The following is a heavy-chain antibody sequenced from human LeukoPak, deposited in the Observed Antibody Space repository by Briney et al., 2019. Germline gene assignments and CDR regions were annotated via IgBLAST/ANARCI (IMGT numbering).Heavy chain of an antibody. J-gene: IGHJ4*02. Sequence: PGGSLRLSCAASGFTFHSYTMTWVRQAPGKGLEWVSSISSSSSFIYYADSLKGRFTISRDNSKNFLFLQMNSLTAEDTAVYYCAKEGGGFGVLQFDYWGQGTLVTVSS. D-gene: IGHD3-10*01. V-gene: IGHV3-21*06. CDR3: AKEGGGFGVLQFDY. CDR2: ISSSSSFI. CDR1: GFTFHSYT.